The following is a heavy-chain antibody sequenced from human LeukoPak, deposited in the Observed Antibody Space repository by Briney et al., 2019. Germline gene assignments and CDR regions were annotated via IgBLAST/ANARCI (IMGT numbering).Heavy chain of an antibody. Sequence: PGGSLRLSCAASGFTFSSYAMHWVRQAPGKGLEWVAVISYDGSSKYYADSVKGRFTISRDNSRHTLYLQMNSLRAEDTAVYYCAREVLVRAYDYWGQGALVTVSS. V-gene: IGHV3-30-3*01. CDR2: ISYDGSSK. CDR3: AREVLVRAYDY. D-gene: IGHD3-10*01. CDR1: GFTFSSYA. J-gene: IGHJ4*02.